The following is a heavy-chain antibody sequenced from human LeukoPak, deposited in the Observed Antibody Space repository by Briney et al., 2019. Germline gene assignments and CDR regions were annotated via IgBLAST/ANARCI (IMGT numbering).Heavy chain of an antibody. J-gene: IGHJ3*02. CDR2: ISSSSSYI. V-gene: IGHV3-21*04. Sequence: GGSLRLSCPASGFTFSSYSMNWVRQAPGKGLEWVSSISSSSSYIYYADSVKDRFTISRHNAKNSLYLQMNSLRAEDTALYHCARAYDSSGYRDAFDIWGQGTMVTVSS. CDR3: ARAYDSSGYRDAFDI. D-gene: IGHD3-22*01. CDR1: GFTFSSYS.